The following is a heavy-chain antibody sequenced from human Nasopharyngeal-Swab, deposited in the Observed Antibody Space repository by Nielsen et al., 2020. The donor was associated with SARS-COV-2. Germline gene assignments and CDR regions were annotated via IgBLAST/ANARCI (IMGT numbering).Heavy chain of an antibody. CDR3: ARDHNSWSGNWFDP. CDR2: INTNTGNP. CDR1: GYTFTTYP. V-gene: IGHV7-4-1*02. D-gene: IGHD6-13*01. J-gene: IGHJ5*02. Sequence: ASVKVSCKASGYTFTTYPVNWVRQAPGQGLEWMGWINTNTGNPTYAQGFTGRFVFSLDTSVNTAYLQISSLKAEDTAVYYCARDHNSWSGNWFDPWGQGTLVTVSS.